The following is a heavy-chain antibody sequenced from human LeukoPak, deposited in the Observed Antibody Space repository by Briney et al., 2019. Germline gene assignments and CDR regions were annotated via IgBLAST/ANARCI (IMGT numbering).Heavy chain of an antibody. V-gene: IGHV3-48*01. CDR1: GFTFSSYS. Sequence: GGSLRLSCAASGFTFSSYSMNWVRQAPGKGLEWVSYISSSSSTIYYADSVKGRFTISRDNAKNSLYLQMNSLRAEDTAVYYCANGWQITGSTYNYFDYWGQGTLVTVSS. CDR2: ISSSSSTI. J-gene: IGHJ4*02. CDR3: ANGWQITGSTYNYFDY. D-gene: IGHD1-7*01.